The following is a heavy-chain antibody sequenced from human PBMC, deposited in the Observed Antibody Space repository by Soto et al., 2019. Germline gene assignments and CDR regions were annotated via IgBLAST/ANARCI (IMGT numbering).Heavy chain of an antibody. CDR2: IIPIFGTA. CDR3: AKALTMASPNWFDP. Sequence: QLVQYGAEVEKPGSSVKVSCKASGGPFSTYAISWVRQAPGQGLEWMGGIIPIFGTANYAQRFLGRVTISADDSTSTAYMELRSLTSDDTAVYYCAKALTMASPNWFDPWGQGTQVTVSS. CDR1: GGPFSTYA. J-gene: IGHJ5*02. D-gene: IGHD3-10*01. V-gene: IGHV1-69*01.